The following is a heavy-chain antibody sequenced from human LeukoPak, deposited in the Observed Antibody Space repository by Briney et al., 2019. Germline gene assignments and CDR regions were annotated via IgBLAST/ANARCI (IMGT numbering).Heavy chain of an antibody. CDR2: ISGSGGST. D-gene: IGHD3-16*01. CDR1: GFTFSSYA. Sequence: PGGSLRLSCAASGFTFSSYAMSWVRQAPGKGLEWVSAISGSGGSTYYADSVKGRFTISRDNSKNTLYLQMNSLRAEDTAVYYCAKDLYRVGGGQMADYWGQGTLVTVSS. V-gene: IGHV3-23*01. CDR3: AKDLYRVGGGQMADY. J-gene: IGHJ4*02.